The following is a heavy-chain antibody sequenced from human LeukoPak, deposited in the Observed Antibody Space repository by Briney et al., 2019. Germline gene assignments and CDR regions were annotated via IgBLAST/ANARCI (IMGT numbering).Heavy chain of an antibody. V-gene: IGHV6-1*01. CDR2: TYYRSKWYN. J-gene: IGHJ4*02. Sequence: SQTLSLTCAISGDSVSSNSAAWNWIKQSPSSGLEWLGRTYYRSKWYNDSAVSVNSRITINTDTSKNQFYLQLNSATPEDTAEYYCEREPGRQQLASELDYWGQGTLVTVSS. CDR3: EREPGRQQLASELDY. CDR1: GDSVSSNSAA. D-gene: IGHD6-13*01.